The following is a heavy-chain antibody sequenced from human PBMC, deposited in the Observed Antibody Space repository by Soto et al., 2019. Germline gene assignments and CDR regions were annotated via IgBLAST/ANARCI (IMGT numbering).Heavy chain of an antibody. Sequence: SETLSLTCTVSGGSVSSGSYYWSWIRQPPGKGLEWIGYIYYSGSTNYNPSLKSRVTISVDTSKNQFSLKLSSVTAADTAVYYCARVGYYYDSSSPTPAFDYWGQGTLVTVSS. V-gene: IGHV4-61*01. CDR1: GGSVSSGSYY. D-gene: IGHD3-22*01. J-gene: IGHJ4*02. CDR2: IYYSGST. CDR3: ARVGYYYDSSSPTPAFDY.